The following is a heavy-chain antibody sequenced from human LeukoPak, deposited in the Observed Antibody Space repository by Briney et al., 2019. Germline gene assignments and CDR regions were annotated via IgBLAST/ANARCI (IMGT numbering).Heavy chain of an antibody. Sequence: PGGSLRLSCAASGFTFRSYAIYWVRQAPGKGLEWVSGISGSGGDTYFADSVKGRFTISSDNSKNTVFLQMDSLRAEDTAVYYCAKTTAGYSSGRYPSWPVDYWGQGTLVTVSS. CDR2: ISGSGGDT. D-gene: IGHD6-19*01. J-gene: IGHJ4*02. CDR1: GFTFRSYA. CDR3: AKTTAGYSSGRYPSWPVDY. V-gene: IGHV3-23*01.